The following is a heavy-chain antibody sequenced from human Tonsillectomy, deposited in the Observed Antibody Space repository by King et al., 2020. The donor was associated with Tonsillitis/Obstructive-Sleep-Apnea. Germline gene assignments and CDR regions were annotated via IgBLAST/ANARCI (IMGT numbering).Heavy chain of an antibody. D-gene: IGHD2-2*01. J-gene: IGHJ6*03. CDR1: GYSFTSYW. V-gene: IGHV5-51*01. CDR3: ARLGGFCTSTSCSYYYFYYMDV. CDR2: IYPGDSDT. Sequence: EEQLVKSGAEVKKPGESLKISCEGSGYSFTSYWIGWVRQMPGKGLEWMGFIYPGDSDTRYSPSFQGQVAISADKSISTAYLQWSSLKASDTAMYYCARLGGFCTSTSCSYYYFYYMDVWGKGTTVTVSS.